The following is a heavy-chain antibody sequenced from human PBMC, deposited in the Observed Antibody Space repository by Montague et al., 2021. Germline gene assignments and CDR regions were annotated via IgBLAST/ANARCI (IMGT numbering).Heavy chain of an antibody. CDR3: ARGRLATGDFDY. V-gene: IGHV4-31*03. D-gene: IGHD6-13*01. J-gene: IGHJ4*02. CDR1: GDSLSRVGYS. Sequence: SQTLSLTCTVSGDSLSRVGYSWTWIRQHPGKGLEWIGYMYYSGSTYYNPSLKSRVTISGDTSKNHFSLRLTSVTAADTAVYYCARGRLATGDFDYWGQGTLVTVSS. CDR2: MYYSGST.